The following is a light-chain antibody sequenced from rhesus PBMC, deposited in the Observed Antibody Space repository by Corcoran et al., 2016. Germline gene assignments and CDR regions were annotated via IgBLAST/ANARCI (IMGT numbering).Light chain of an antibody. J-gene: IGKJ4*01. CDR2: VSF. CDR3: QQHNSHPLT. CDR1: QTISSY. Sequence: DIQMTQSPSSLSASVGDRVTITCRASQTISSYLAWYQQKPGKVPKLLIYVSFILESGVPSRFSGSGSGTEVTLTISSLQPEDFATYYCQQHNSHPLTFGGGTKVEIK. V-gene: IGKV1-44*03.